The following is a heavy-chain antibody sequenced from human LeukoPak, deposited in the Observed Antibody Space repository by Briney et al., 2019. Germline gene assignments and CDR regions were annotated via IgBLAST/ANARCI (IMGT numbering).Heavy chain of an antibody. CDR1: GYTFTSYD. V-gene: IGHV1-8*01. CDR3: CSGSNYYHWYMDV. CDR2: MNPNSGNT. D-gene: IGHD3-10*02. Sequence: ASVKVSCKASGYTFTSYDINWVRQATGQGLEWMGWMNPNSGNTFYAQKFQGRVTMTSYTSTGTAYMELHRLRSEDTAVYFCCSGSNYYHWYMDVWGKGTTVTVSS. J-gene: IGHJ6*03.